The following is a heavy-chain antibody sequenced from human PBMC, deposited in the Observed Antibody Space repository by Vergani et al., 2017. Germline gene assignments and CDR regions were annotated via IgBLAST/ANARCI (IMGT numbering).Heavy chain of an antibody. CDR2: IYHSGST. Sequence: QVQLQESGPGLVKPPGTLSLTCAVSGGSISGTNWWSWVRQSPGKGLEWIGEIYHSGSTHYNPSLKSRVTISVDTSKNPFSLKLSSVTAADTAVYYCASLRSYYDILTGDYNSLDYFDYWGQGTLVTVAS. V-gene: IGHV4-4*03. CDR3: ASLRSYYDILTGDYNSLDYFDY. J-gene: IGHJ4*02. CDR1: GGSISGTNW. D-gene: IGHD3-9*01.